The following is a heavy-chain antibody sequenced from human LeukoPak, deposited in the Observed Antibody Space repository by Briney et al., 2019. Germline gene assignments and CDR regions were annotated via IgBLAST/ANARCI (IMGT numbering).Heavy chain of an antibody. D-gene: IGHD1-26*01. V-gene: IGHV1-2*02. J-gene: IGHJ4*02. CDR3: ARAPEGATVFDY. CDR1: GYTFTGYY. CDR2: INPNSGGT. Sequence: ASVKVSCKASGYTFTGYYMHWVRQAPGQGLEWMGWINPNSGGTNYAQKFQGRVTMTRDTSISTAYMELSRLRSDDTAVYYCARAPEGATVFDYWGQGTLVTVSS.